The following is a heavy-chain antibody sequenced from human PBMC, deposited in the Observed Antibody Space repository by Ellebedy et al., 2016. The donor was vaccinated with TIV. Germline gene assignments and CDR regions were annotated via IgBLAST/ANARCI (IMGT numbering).Heavy chain of an antibody. J-gene: IGHJ3*02. V-gene: IGHV5-10-1*01. CDR3: ARVKWEHAGGGGFDI. Sequence: GESLKISXQGSGYNFNNFWISWVRQMPGKGLEWMGRIHPGDSNINSSPSFQGHVTISADKSISTAYLQWSSLKASDTAIYYCARVKWEHAGGGGFDIWGRGTMVTVSA. CDR2: IHPGDSNI. D-gene: IGHD1-26*01. CDR1: GYNFNNFW.